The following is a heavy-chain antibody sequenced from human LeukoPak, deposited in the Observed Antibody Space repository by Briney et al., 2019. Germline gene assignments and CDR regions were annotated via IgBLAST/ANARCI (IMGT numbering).Heavy chain of an antibody. CDR3: ARAAIAVAGTSIDAFDI. V-gene: IGHV1-69*02. D-gene: IGHD6-19*01. CDR1: GGTFSSYT. CDR2: IIPILGIA. J-gene: IGHJ3*02. Sequence: GASVKVSCKASGGTFSSYTISWVRQAPGQGLEWMGRIIPILGIANYAQKFQGRVTITADKSTSTAYMELSSLRSEDTAVYYCARAAIAVAGTSIDAFDIWGQGTMVTVPS.